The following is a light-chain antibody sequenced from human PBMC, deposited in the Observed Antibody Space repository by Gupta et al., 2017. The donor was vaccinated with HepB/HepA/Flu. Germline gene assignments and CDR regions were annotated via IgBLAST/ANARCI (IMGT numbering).Light chain of an antibody. CDR2: NNN. CDR3: ATWDDSVNGQV. CDR1: NSNVGSHA. V-gene: IGLV1-44*01. Sequence: QSVLTQPHSASGPPGQSVPISWSGSNSNVGSHAVNWYQQVPGTAPKLLVYNNNERPSGVPDRFSESKSGTSASLAIRDLRSEDEADYYCATWDDSVNGQVFGGGTKPTVL. J-gene: IGLJ3*02.